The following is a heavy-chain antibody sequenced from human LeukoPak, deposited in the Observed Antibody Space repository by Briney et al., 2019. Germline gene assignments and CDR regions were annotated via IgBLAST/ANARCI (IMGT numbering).Heavy chain of an antibody. Sequence: ASGPTLVNPTQTLTLTCTFSGFSLSTSGVGVAWIRQPPGKALEWLALIYWNDDKRYSPSLKSRLTITKDTSKNQVVLTMTNMDPVDTATYYCAHRSQVLVGATALYYFDYWGQGTLVTVSS. V-gene: IGHV2-5*01. J-gene: IGHJ4*02. CDR1: GFSLSTSGVG. D-gene: IGHD1-26*01. CDR2: IYWNDDK. CDR3: AHRSQVLVGATALYYFDY.